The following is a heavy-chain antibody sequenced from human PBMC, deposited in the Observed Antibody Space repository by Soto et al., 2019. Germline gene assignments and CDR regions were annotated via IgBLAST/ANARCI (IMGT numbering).Heavy chain of an antibody. V-gene: IGHV4-30-4*01. CDR3: DASSGYSNYFFDA. J-gene: IGHJ4*02. CDR2: IYYSGGT. D-gene: IGHD3-22*01. CDR1: GGSFNSGDYH. Sequence: SETLSLTCTVSGGSFNSGDYHWNWIRQSPEKGLEWIGYIYYSGGTYYNPSLKSRLLISVDPSKNQFSLTLSSVTAADTAVYYCDASSGYSNYFFDAWGPGTLVTVSS.